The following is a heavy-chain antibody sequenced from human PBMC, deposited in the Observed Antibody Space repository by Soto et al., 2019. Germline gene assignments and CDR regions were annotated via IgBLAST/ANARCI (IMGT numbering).Heavy chain of an antibody. CDR1: GGSISRGGYY. CDR3: ARFGSGEYSSYGMDV. CDR2: VNYSGST. Sequence: QVQLQESGPGLVKPSQTLSLTCTVSGGSISRGGYYWSWIRQHTGKGLEWIGYVNYSGSTNYNPSLKSRVTISVDTSKNQFSLKLSSVTAADTGVYYCARFGSGEYSSYGMDVWGQGPTVTVSS. V-gene: IGHV4-31*03. D-gene: IGHD2-15*01. J-gene: IGHJ6*02.